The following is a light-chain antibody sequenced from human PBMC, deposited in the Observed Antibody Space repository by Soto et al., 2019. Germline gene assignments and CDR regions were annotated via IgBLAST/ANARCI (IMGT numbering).Light chain of an antibody. CDR3: QQYGASPFT. Sequence: VVLTQSPATLSLSLGDRATLSCRASRHVYINALGWYQQKPGRTPTLLIYGASTRATDIPDRFSAIGSGTDFSLTISGVEPEDSAVYYCQQYGASPFTFGPGTRLEI. V-gene: IGKV3-20*01. J-gene: IGKJ3*01. CDR1: RHVYINA. CDR2: GAS.